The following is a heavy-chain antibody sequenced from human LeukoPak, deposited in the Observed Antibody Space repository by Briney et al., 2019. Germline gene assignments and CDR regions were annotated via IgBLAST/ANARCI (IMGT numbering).Heavy chain of an antibody. CDR2: IYTSGST. Sequence: KSSETLSLTCTVSGGSISSYYWSWIRQPAGKGLEWIGRIYTSGSTNYNPSLKSRVTISVDTSKNQFSLRLSSVTAADTAVYYCASNLGQWLFSDWGQGTLVTVSP. CDR3: ASNLGQWLFSD. V-gene: IGHV4-4*07. D-gene: IGHD6-19*01. CDR1: GGSISSYY. J-gene: IGHJ4*02.